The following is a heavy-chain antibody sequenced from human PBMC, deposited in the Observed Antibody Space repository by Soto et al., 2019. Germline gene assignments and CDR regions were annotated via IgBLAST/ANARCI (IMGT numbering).Heavy chain of an antibody. Sequence: ASVKVSCKASGYTFTSYGISWVRQAPGQGLEWMGWISAYNGNTNYAQKLQGRVTMTTDTSPSTAYMELRSLRSDDTAVYYCARVVVVAATYYYRMDVGGQGTTVTVSS. CDR3: ARVVVVAATYYYRMDV. D-gene: IGHD2-15*01. J-gene: IGHJ6*02. V-gene: IGHV1-18*04. CDR1: GYTFTSYG. CDR2: ISAYNGNT.